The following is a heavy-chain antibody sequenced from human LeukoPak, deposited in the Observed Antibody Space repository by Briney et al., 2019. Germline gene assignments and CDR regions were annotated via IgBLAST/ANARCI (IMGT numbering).Heavy chain of an antibody. V-gene: IGHV4-38-2*02. J-gene: IGHJ4*02. Sequence: PSETLSLTCTVSGYSISSGHYWGWIRQPPGKGLEWIGSIYEGETTYYNPSLKTRLTISLDTSKNQFSLKLSAVPAADTAVYYCASNWSDFDYWGQGILVTVSS. CDR2: IYEGETT. CDR3: ASNWSDFDY. CDR1: GYSISSGHY. D-gene: IGHD1-1*01.